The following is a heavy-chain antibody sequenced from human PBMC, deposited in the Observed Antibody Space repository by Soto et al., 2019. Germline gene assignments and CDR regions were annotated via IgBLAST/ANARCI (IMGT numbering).Heavy chain of an antibody. V-gene: IGHV3-30-3*01. CDR1: GFTFSSDA. D-gene: IGHD2-15*01. Sequence: QVQLVESGGGVVQPGRSLRLSCAASGFTFSSDAMYWVRQAPGKGLEWVAVISYDGNNKYYADSVKGRFTISRDNSKNTLYLQMNSLREEDTAVYYCARAGCDGGSCYTLVGLRHGMDVWGQGTTVTVSS. J-gene: IGHJ6*02. CDR2: ISYDGNNK. CDR3: ARAGCDGGSCYTLVGLRHGMDV.